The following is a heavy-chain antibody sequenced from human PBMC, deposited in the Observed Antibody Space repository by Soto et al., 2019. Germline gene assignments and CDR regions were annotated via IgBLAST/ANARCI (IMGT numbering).Heavy chain of an antibody. J-gene: IGHJ4*02. D-gene: IGHD4-17*01. CDR1: GGSIRNGGYY. Sequence: QVQLQESGPGLVKPSQTLSLTCTVSGGSIRNGGYYWSWIRQHPGKGLEWIGYIHYTGSTYYNPSLRSRVYISIDTSKSQFFLKLSSVTAADTAVYYCASTVSTNEVDYWGQGTLVAVSS. CDR2: IHYTGST. V-gene: IGHV4-31*03. CDR3: ASTVSTNEVDY.